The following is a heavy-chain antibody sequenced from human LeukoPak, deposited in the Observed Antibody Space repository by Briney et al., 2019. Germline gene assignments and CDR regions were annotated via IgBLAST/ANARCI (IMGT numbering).Heavy chain of an antibody. CDR3: ARSSSWSAGGFDI. D-gene: IGHD6-13*01. CDR2: IIPILGIA. V-gene: IGHV1-69*04. Sequence: ASVKVSCKASGGTFSSYAISWVRQAPGQGLEWMGRIIPILGIANYAQKFQGRVTITADKSTSTAYMELSSLRSEDTAVYYCARSSSWSAGGFDIWGQGTMVTVSS. J-gene: IGHJ3*02. CDR1: GGTFSSYA.